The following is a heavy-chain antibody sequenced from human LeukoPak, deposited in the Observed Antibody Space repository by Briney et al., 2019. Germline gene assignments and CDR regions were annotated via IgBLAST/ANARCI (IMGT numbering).Heavy chain of an antibody. Sequence: GASVKVSCKASGYTFTSYGISWVRQAPGQGLEWMGWISAYNGNTNYAQKLQGRVTMTTDTSTSTAYMELRSLGSDDTAVCYCAREGADGTMARGVPFDYWGQGTLVTVSS. J-gene: IGHJ4*02. V-gene: IGHV1-18*04. CDR1: GYTFTSYG. CDR2: ISAYNGNT. CDR3: AREGADGTMARGVPFDY. D-gene: IGHD3-10*01.